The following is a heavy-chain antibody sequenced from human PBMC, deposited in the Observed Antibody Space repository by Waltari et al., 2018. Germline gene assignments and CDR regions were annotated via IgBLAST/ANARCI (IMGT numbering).Heavy chain of an antibody. CDR1: GGSISSSSYY. J-gene: IGHJ3*02. Sequence: QLQLQESGPGLVKPSETLSLTCTVSGGSISSSSYYWGWIRQPPGKGLEWIGSIYYSGSTYYNPSLKSRVTISVDTSKNQFSLKLSSVTAADTAVYYCAFFPTPNKPGDAGDAFDIWGQGTMVTVSS. CDR3: AFFPTPNKPGDAGDAFDI. V-gene: IGHV4-39*01. D-gene: IGHD2-21*01. CDR2: IYYSGST.